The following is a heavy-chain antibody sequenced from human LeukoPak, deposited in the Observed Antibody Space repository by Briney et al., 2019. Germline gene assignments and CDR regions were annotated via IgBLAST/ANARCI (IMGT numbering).Heavy chain of an antibody. V-gene: IGHV1-18*01. D-gene: IGHD3-3*01. CDR3: ARDVSYDFWSGYYPFDY. Sequence: GASVKVSCKVSGYTFTSYGISWVRQAPGQGLEWMGWISAYNGNTNYAQKLQGRVTMTTDTSTSTAYMELRSLRSDDTAVYYCARDVSYDFWSGYYPFDYWGQGTLVTVSS. J-gene: IGHJ4*02. CDR2: ISAYNGNT. CDR1: GYTFTSYG.